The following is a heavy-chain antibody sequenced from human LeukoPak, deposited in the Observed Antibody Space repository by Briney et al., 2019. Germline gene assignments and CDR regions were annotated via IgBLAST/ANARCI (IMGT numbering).Heavy chain of an antibody. CDR3: AKDSPADRDPNYGMDV. D-gene: IGHD1-14*01. Sequence: GGSLRLFCAASGFTFDDYAMHWVRQAPGKGLEWVSGISWNSGSIGYADSVKGRFTISRDNAKNSLYLQMNSLRAEDTALYYCAKDSPADRDPNYGMDVWGQGTTVTVS. CDR1: GFTFDDYA. V-gene: IGHV3-9*01. CDR2: ISWNSGSI. J-gene: IGHJ6*02.